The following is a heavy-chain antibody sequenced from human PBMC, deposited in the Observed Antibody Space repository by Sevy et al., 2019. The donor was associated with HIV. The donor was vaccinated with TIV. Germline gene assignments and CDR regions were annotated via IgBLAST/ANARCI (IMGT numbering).Heavy chain of an antibody. V-gene: IGHV3-21*05. CDR3: ARRGGLTDEGFDI. Sequence: GGSLRLSCAASGFTFISFTMNWVRQAPGKGLEWVSCIRNSPSYIYYADSVKGRFTITRDNAKKALYLQMDSLRVEDAAVYYCARRGGLTDEGFDIWGQGTMVTVSS. D-gene: IGHD3-16*01. J-gene: IGHJ3*02. CDR1: GFTFISFT. CDR2: IRNSPSYI.